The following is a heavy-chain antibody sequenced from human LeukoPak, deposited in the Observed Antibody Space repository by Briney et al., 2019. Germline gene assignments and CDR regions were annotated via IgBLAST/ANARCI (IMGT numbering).Heavy chain of an antibody. D-gene: IGHD3-9*01. V-gene: IGHV1-18*01. CDR1: GSTFTNYG. CDR3: AASPYYDILTGYYPDAPPFDY. CDR2: ISAYNGNT. J-gene: IGHJ4*02. Sequence: ASVKVSCKASGSTFTNYGISWVRQAPGQGLEWMGWISAYNGNTNYAQNHQGRVTMTTDTSTSTAYMELRSLRSDDTAVYYCAASPYYDILTGYYPDAPPFDYWGQGTLVTVSS.